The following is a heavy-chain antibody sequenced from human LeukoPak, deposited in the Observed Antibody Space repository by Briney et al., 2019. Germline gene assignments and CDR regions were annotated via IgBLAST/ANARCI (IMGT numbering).Heavy chain of an antibody. V-gene: IGHV3-30-3*01. D-gene: IGHD2-15*01. J-gene: IGHJ4*02. CDR2: ISYDGSNK. Sequence: PGRSPRLSCAASGFTFSSYAMHWVRQAPGKGLEWVAVISYDGSNKYYADSVKGRFTISRDNSKNTLYLQMNSLRAEDTAVYYCARADPYCSGGSCSSFAYWGQGTLVTVSS. CDR3: ARADPYCSGGSCSSFAY. CDR1: GFTFSSYA.